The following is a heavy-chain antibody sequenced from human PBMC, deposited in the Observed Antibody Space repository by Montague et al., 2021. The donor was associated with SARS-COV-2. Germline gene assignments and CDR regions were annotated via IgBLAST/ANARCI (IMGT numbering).Heavy chain of an antibody. CDR1: GGSLSTYY. Sequence: SETLSLTCSVSGGSLSTYYWSWIRQPPGKGLKWIGYIDDSGTTRYNPSLRSRATISLDLSKNQFSLDLNSVTAADTAVYYCARNAYNHYGLDVWGQGTTVTVSS. V-gene: IGHV4-59*08. CDR2: IDDSGTT. CDR3: ARNAYNHYGLDV. J-gene: IGHJ6*02.